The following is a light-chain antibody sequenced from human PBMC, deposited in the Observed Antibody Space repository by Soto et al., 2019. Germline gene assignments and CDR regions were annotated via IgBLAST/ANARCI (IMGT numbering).Light chain of an antibody. CDR2: QAS. CDR1: QSVRNW. CDR3: QQYNSYSSLT. J-gene: IGKJ4*01. V-gene: IGKV1-5*03. Sequence: DIQMTQSPSTLSASVGDRVTITCRASQSVRNWLAWYQQKPGKAPKVLISQASTLETGVPSRFNGSASGTEFILTISSLQPDDFATYYCQQYNSYSSLTFGGGTRVEI.